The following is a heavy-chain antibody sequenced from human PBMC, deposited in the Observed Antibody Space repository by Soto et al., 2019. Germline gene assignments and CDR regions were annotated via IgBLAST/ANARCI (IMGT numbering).Heavy chain of an antibody. J-gene: IGHJ6*02. CDR2: ISGGGGST. Sequence: EVQLSESGGGLVQPGGSLRLSCAASGFTFSSYAMYWVRQAPGKGLEWVSGISGGGGSTYYAESVKGRSTISRDNSKNTLFLHMNSLSAENTAVYYCAKDYRSRGVVITLEDCCMDVWGQGTTVTVSS. V-gene: IGHV3-23*01. D-gene: IGHD3-10*01. CDR1: GFTFSSYA. CDR3: AKDYRSRGVVITLEDCCMDV.